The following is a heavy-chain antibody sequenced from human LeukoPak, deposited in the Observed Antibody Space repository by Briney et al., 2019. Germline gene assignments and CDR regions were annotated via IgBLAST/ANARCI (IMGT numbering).Heavy chain of an antibody. Sequence: MASETLSLTCTVPGGSISSYYWSRIRQPAGKGLEWIGRIYTSGSTNTNPSLKSRVTMSVDTSMNKFSLKLSSVTAADTAVYYCARPAECSSTSCRGGAAFDIWGQGTMVIVSS. J-gene: IGHJ3*02. CDR2: IYTSGST. CDR1: GGSISSYY. D-gene: IGHD2-2*01. V-gene: IGHV4-4*07. CDR3: ARPAECSSTSCRGGAAFDI.